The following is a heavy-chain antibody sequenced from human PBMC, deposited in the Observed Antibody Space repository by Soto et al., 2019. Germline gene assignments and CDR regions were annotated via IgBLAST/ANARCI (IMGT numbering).Heavy chain of an antibody. CDR2: INQDGNEK. V-gene: IGHV3-7*01. J-gene: IGHJ3*02. CDR1: GFTFTTYW. D-gene: IGHD6-19*01. Sequence: EAQLVESGGGLVQPGGSLRLSYAASGFTFTTYWMTWVRQAPGKGLEWLANINQDGNEKYSVDSVKGRFTFSRDNAKNSLYLQLNSLRGEDTAVYYCARSLGWRDAFDIWGQGTMVTVSS. CDR3: ARSLGWRDAFDI.